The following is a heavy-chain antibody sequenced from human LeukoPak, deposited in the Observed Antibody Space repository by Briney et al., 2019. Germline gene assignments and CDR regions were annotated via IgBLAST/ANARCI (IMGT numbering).Heavy chain of an antibody. J-gene: IGHJ4*02. D-gene: IGHD6-19*01. V-gene: IGHV3-33*01. CDR2: IWYDGSNK. CDR1: GFTFSSYG. Sequence: GGSLRLSCAASGFTFSSYGMHWVRQAPGKGLEWVAVIWYDGSNKYYADSVKGRFTISRDNSKNTLYLQMNSLRAEDKAVYYCARDHSSGWYSDYFDYWGQGTLVTVSS. CDR3: ARDHSSGWYSDYFDY.